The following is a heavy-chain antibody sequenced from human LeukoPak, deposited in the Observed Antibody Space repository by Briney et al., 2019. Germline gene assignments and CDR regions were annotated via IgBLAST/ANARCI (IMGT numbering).Heavy chain of an antibody. CDR3: AEYGSDYGRFDP. J-gene: IGHJ5*02. D-gene: IGHD6-25*01. Sequence: SETLSLTCTVSGGSMSTYYWRWIRQPPGEGLEWIRYIHSSGSTTYNTSLKRRVSISVDTPKNQFSLKLTSVTAADTAVYYCAEYGSDYGRFDPWGQGTRVTVSS. V-gene: IGHV4-59*08. CDR1: GGSMSTYY. CDR2: IHSSGST.